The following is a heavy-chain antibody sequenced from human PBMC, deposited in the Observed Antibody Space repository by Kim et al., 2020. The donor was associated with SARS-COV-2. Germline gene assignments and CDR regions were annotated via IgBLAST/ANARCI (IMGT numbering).Heavy chain of an antibody. CDR1: GFTFSRYG. CDR3: AKDEDVVATIPRLFDC. D-gene: IGHD5-12*01. Sequence: GGSLRLSCAASGFTFSRYGIHWVRQAPGKGLEWVAVISYAGNHIFYGDSVKGRFTISRDNSKNTVYLQMNSLRVEDTAVYYCAKDEDVVATIPRLFDCWGQGALVTVSS. J-gene: IGHJ4*02. V-gene: IGHV3-30*18. CDR2: ISYAGNHI.